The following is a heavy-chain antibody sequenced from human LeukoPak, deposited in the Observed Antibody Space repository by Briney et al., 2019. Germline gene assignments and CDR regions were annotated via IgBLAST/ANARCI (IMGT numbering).Heavy chain of an antibody. V-gene: IGHV4-59*08. J-gene: IGHJ3*02. CDR3: ARLDDSSGYYYVWYELPWGAFDI. D-gene: IGHD3-22*01. Sequence: SETLSLTCTVSGGSISSYYWSWIRQPPGKGLEWIGYIYYSGSTNYNPSLKSRVTISVDTSKNQFSLKLSSVTAADTAVYYCARLDDSSGYYYVWYELPWGAFDIWGQGTMVTVSS. CDR1: GGSISSYY. CDR2: IYYSGST.